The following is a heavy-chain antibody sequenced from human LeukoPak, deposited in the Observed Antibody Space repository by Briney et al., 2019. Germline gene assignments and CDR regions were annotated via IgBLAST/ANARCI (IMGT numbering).Heavy chain of an antibody. V-gene: IGHV1-18*01. J-gene: IGHJ4*02. D-gene: IGHD6-13*01. CDR2: ISAYNGNA. Sequence: ASVKVSCKASGYTFTSYGISWVRQAPGQGLEWMGWISAYNGNANYAQKLQGRVTMTTDTSTSTAYMELRSLRSDDTAVYYCARDPSSSWYQPNFDYWGQGTLVTVSS. CDR1: GYTFTSYG. CDR3: ARDPSSSWYQPNFDY.